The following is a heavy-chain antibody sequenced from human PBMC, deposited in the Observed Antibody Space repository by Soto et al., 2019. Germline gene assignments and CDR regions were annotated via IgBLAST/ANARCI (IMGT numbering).Heavy chain of an antibody. Sequence: QVQLVQSGAEVKKPGSSVKVSCKASGGTFSSYAISWVRQAPGQGLEWMGGIIPIFGTANYAQKFQGRVTITADESTSTAYMELSSLRSEDTAVYYCARDLRDETIFGVVPFRGYWFDPWGQGTLVTVSS. CDR2: IIPIFGTA. D-gene: IGHD3-3*01. CDR3: ARDLRDETIFGVVPFRGYWFDP. J-gene: IGHJ5*02. CDR1: GGTFSSYA. V-gene: IGHV1-69*01.